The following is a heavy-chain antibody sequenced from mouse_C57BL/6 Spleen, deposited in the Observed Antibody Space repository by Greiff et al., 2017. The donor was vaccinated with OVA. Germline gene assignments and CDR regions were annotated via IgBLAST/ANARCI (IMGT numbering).Heavy chain of an antibody. CDR3: ARGGFITTVDYAMDY. CDR2: INPNNGGT. J-gene: IGHJ4*01. V-gene: IGHV1-26*01. D-gene: IGHD1-1*01. CDR1: GYTFTDYY. Sequence: VQLQQSGPELVKPGASVKISCKASGYTFTDYYMNWVKQSHGKSLEWIGDINPNNGGTSYNQKFKGKATLTVDKSSSTAYMELRSLTSEDSAVYYCARGGFITTVDYAMDYWGQGTSVTVSS.